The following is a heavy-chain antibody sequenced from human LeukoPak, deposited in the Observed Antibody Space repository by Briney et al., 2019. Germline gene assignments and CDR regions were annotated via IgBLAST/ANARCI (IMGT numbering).Heavy chain of an antibody. CDR3: AKDQSRQGRNWFDP. Sequence: GGSLRLSCAASGFTFSSYAMSWVRQAPGKGLEWVSAISGSGGSTYYADSGKGRFTISRDNSKNTLYLQMNSLRAEDTAVYYCAKDQSRQGRNWFDPWGQGTLVTVSS. V-gene: IGHV3-23*01. J-gene: IGHJ5*02. CDR2: ISGSGGST. CDR1: GFTFSSYA.